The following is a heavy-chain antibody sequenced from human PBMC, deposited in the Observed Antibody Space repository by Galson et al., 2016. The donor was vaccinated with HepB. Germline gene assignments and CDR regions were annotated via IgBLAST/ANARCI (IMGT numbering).Heavy chain of an antibody. D-gene: IGHD3-10*01. J-gene: IGHJ4*02. CDR3: ASSVRGSGSPPGGY. CDR1: GFTFSTYW. V-gene: IGHV3-74*01. Sequence: SLRLSCAASGFTFSTYWVHWVRQAPGKGLVWVSRINSDGSSTGFADSVKGRFTISRDNAKNTLYLQMNSLRAEDTAVYYCASSVRGSGSPPGGYWGQGILVTVSS. CDR2: INSDGSST.